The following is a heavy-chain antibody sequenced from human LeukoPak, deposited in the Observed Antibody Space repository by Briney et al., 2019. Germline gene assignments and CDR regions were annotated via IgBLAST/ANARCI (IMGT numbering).Heavy chain of an antibody. CDR2: IYYSGST. D-gene: IGHD5-12*01. J-gene: IGHJ3*02. CDR1: GGSISSYY. Sequence: SETLSLTCTVSGGSISSYYWSWIRQPPGKGLEWIGYIYYSGSTNYNPSLKSRVTISVDRSKNQFSLKLSSVTAADTAVYYCARYKVATSAFDIWGQGTMVTVSS. CDR3: ARYKVATSAFDI. V-gene: IGHV4-59*08.